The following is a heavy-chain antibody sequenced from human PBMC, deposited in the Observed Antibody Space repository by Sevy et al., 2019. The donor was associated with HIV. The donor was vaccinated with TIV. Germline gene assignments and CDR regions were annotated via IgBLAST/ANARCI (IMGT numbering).Heavy chain of an antibody. CDR2: ISTSSRTI. V-gene: IGHV3-48*01. CDR1: GFTFSSHS. Sequence: GGSLRLSCAASGFTFSSHSMNWVRQAPGKGLEWISYISTSSRTIEYADSVKGRFTVSRDNAMNSLDLQMNSLRVEDTAVYYCATSPSIAARTASFWGQGTLVTVSS. D-gene: IGHD6-6*01. CDR3: ATSPSIAARTASF. J-gene: IGHJ4*02.